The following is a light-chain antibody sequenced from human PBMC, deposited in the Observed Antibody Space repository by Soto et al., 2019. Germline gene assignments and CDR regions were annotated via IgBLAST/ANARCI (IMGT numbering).Light chain of an antibody. J-gene: IGKJ2*01. Sequence: DIQMTQSPSSLSASVGDRVTITCRASQTISTYLNWYQQKPGKAPRLLIYDASSLLSGVPSTFSGSGSGTDFTPAITSLQPDDFSTYYGQQSDSTPYTFGQGTKVES. CDR3: QQSDSTPYT. CDR2: DAS. CDR1: QTISTY. V-gene: IGKV1-39*01.